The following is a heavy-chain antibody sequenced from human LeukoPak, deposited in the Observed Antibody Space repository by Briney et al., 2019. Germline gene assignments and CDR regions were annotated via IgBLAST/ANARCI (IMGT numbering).Heavy chain of an antibody. V-gene: IGHV4-39*07. CDR2: IYYSGST. CDR3: ARGPLPLYSSSWYWFDP. Sequence: PSETLSLTCTVSGGSISSSSYYWGWIRRPPGKGLEWIGSIYYSGSTYYNLSLKSRVTISVDTSKNQFSLKLSSVTAADTAVYYCARGPLPLYSSSWYWFDPWGQGTLVTVSS. J-gene: IGHJ5*02. D-gene: IGHD6-13*01. CDR1: GGSISSSSYY.